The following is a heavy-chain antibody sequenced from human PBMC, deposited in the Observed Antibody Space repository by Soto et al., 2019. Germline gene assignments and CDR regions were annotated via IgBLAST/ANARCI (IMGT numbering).Heavy chain of an antibody. D-gene: IGHD4-17*01. CDR2: IIPMFGTP. CDR3: TRDLFFLSTSTVTTDAY. Sequence: GASVKVSCKASGVTFNRQDMRWVRQAPGQGLEWMGGIIPMFGTPHYAEKFQDRVTITADESTGTAYLELSSLTSEDTAVYYCTRDLFFLSTSTVTTDAYWGQGTLVTVSS. CDR1: GVTFNRQD. J-gene: IGHJ4*02. V-gene: IGHV1-69*13.